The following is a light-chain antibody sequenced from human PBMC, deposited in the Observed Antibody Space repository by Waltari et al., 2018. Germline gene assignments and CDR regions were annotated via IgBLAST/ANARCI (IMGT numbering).Light chain of an antibody. CDR1: SSDVGRYNL. V-gene: IGLV2-23*01. CDR2: EGS. J-gene: IGLJ2*01. Sequence: QSALTQPASVSGSPGQSITISCTGTSSDVGRYNLVSWYQQHTGKAPNLMIYEGSKRPSGVSNRFSGSKSGNTASLTISGLQAEDEADYYCCSYAGSSTFVVFGGGTKLTVL. CDR3: CSYAGSSTFVV.